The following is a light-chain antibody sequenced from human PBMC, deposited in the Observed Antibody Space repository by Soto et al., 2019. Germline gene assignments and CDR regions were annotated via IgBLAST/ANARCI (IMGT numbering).Light chain of an antibody. V-gene: IGLV2-23*02. CDR3: CSYADTVAYV. Sequence: QSALTQPASLSGSPGQSITISCAGTGSDFVTYNVGSWYQQHPGNSPKLIICEVNTRPSGISNRFSGSKSGDTASLTTSGLQSEDEADYFCCSYADTVAYVFGTGTKLTVL. J-gene: IGLJ1*01. CDR2: EVN. CDR1: GSDFVTYNV.